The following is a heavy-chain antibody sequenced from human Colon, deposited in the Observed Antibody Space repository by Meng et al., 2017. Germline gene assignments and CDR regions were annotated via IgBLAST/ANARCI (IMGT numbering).Heavy chain of an antibody. D-gene: IGHD3-10*01. CDR3: ARDKGTYYLDS. V-gene: IGHV3-33*01. Sequence: GESLKISCVMSGLIFSRSGMHWVRQAPGKGLEGVAFIWSDGSQEYYADSVRGRFTISRDNSRNTVHLQMNSLRDEDTAVYYCARDKGTYYLDSWGQGTLVTVSS. CDR1: GLIFSRSG. CDR2: IWSDGSQE. J-gene: IGHJ4*02.